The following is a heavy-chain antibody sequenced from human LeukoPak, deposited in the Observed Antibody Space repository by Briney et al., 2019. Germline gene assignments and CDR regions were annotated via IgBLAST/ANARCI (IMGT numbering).Heavy chain of an antibody. J-gene: IGHJ5*02. CDR3: AREKSRYSSSWSSSVWFDP. CDR1: GFTFSSYW. D-gene: IGHD6-13*01. V-gene: IGHV3-74*01. CDR2: INSDGRST. Sequence: PGGSLRLSCAASGFTFSSYWMHWVRQAPGKGLVWVSRINSDGRSTSYADSVKGRFTISRDNAKNTLYLQMNSLRAEDTAVYCCAREKSRYSSSWSSSVWFDPWGQGTLVTVSS.